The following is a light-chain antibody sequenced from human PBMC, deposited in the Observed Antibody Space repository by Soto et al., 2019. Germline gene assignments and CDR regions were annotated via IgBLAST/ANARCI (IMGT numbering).Light chain of an antibody. CDR3: QQYYTTPTWT. V-gene: IGKV1-39*01. CDR1: QSIITH. CDR2: AAS. J-gene: IGKJ1*01. Sequence: DIQMTQSPSSLSASVGDRVTIACRASQSIITHLNWYQQRPGKAPKLLIYAASTLQGGVPLRFSGSGSGTDFTLTISSLQPEDFATYYCQQYYTTPTWTLGPGTAVEI.